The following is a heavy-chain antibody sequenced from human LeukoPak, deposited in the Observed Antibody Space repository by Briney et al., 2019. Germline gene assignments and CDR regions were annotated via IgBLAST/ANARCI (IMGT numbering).Heavy chain of an antibody. J-gene: IGHJ1*01. CDR3: ARAQGYSSGWDFQH. CDR2: IYTSRST. D-gene: IGHD6-19*01. V-gene: IGHV4-61*02. Sequence: PSQTLSLTCTVSGGSISSGSYYWSWIRQPAGKGLEWIGRIYTSRSTNYNPSLKSRVTISVDASKNQFSLKMSSMTAADTAVYYCARAQGYSSGWDFQHWGQGTLVTVSS. CDR1: GGSISSGSYY.